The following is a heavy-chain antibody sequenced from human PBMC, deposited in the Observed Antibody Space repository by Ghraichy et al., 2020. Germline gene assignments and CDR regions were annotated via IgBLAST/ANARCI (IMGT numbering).Heavy chain of an antibody. Sequence: ASVKVSCKASGYTFTGYYMHWVRQAPGQGLEWMGWINPNSGGTNYAQKFQGRVTMTRDTSISTAYMELSRLRSDDTAVYYCAREGVSSGWYHYYYGMDVWGQGTTVTVSS. D-gene: IGHD6-19*01. V-gene: IGHV1-2*02. CDR2: INPNSGGT. CDR3: AREGVSSGWYHYYYGMDV. J-gene: IGHJ6*02. CDR1: GYTFTGYY.